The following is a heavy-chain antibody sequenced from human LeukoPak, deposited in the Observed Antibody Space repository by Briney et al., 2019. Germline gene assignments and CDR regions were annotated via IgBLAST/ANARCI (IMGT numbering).Heavy chain of an antibody. CDR2: INSDGSST. CDR1: GFTFSSYA. CDR3: ARVPPLRRYFDY. J-gene: IGHJ4*02. V-gene: IGHV3-74*01. D-gene: IGHD6-6*01. Sequence: PGGSLRLSCAASGFTFSSYAMSWVRQAPGKGLVWVSRINSDGSSTSYADSVKGRFTISRDNAKNTLYLQMNSLRAEDTAVYYCARVPPLRRYFDYWGQGTLVTVSS.